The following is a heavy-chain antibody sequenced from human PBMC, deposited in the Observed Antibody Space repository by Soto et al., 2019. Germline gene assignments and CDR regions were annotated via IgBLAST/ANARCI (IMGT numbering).Heavy chain of an antibody. V-gene: IGHV4-39*01. CDR2: IYYSGST. D-gene: IGHD3-3*01. CDR1: GGSISSSSYY. CDR3: ARTYYDFWSGYYPPYYYYGMDV. J-gene: IGHJ6*02. Sequence: ETLSLTCTVSGGSISSSSYYWGWIRQPPGKGLEWIGSIYYSGSTYYNPSLKSRVTISVDTSKNQFSLKLSSVTAADTAVYYCARTYYDFWSGYYPPYYYYGMDVWGQGTTVTVSS.